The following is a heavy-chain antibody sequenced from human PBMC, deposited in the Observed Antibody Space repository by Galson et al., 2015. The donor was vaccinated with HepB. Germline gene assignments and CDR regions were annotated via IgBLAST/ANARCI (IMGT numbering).Heavy chain of an antibody. CDR2: IIPIFGTA. D-gene: IGHD3-3*01. J-gene: IGHJ3*02. Sequence: SVKVSCKASGGTFSSYAISWVRQAPGQGLEWMGGIIPIFGTANYAQKFQGRVTITADESTSTAYMELSSLRSEDTAVYYCARDMRSTIFGVADDAFDIWGQGTMVPVSS. V-gene: IGHV1-69*13. CDR3: ARDMRSTIFGVADDAFDI. CDR1: GGTFSSYA.